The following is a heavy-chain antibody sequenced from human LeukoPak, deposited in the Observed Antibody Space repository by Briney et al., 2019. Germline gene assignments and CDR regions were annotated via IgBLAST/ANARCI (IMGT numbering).Heavy chain of an antibody. V-gene: IGHV4-34*01. D-gene: IGHD3-10*02. CDR2: INHSGST. CDR3: ARFAHVRGYYFDY. J-gene: IGHJ4*02. CDR1: GGSFSGYY. Sequence: SETLSLTCAVYGGSFSGYYWSWIRQPPGKGLEWIGEINHSGSTNYNPSLKSRVTISVNTSKNQFSLKLSSVTAADTAVYYCARFAHVRGYYFDYWGQGTLVTVSS.